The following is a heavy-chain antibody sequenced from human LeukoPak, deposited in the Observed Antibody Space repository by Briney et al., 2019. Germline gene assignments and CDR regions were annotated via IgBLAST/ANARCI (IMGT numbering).Heavy chain of an antibody. CDR3: ARARVLSACRYHFDS. Sequence: PGGSLRLSCAASGFTVSTNYMSWVRQAPGKGLEWVSVIYAGGDTYYADSVRGRFTISRDISMNTVSLQMNSLGAEDTALYYCARARVLSACRYHFDSWGQGTLVTVSS. V-gene: IGHV3-66*01. CDR2: IYAGGDT. J-gene: IGHJ4*02. D-gene: IGHD3-16*01. CDR1: GFTVSTNY.